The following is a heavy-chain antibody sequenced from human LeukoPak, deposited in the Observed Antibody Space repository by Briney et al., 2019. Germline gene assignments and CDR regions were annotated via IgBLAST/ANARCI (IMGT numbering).Heavy chain of an antibody. V-gene: IGHV1-46*01. CDR2: INPSGGST. CDR3: ARDARGHGWLVRWDKPYYYDSSGYFYYYYMDV. CDR1: GYTLTSYY. Sequence: GASVKVSCKASGYTLTSYYMHWVRQAPGQGLEWMGIINPSGGSTSYAQKFQGRVTMTRDTSTSTVYMELSSLRSEDTAVYYCARDARGHGWLVRWDKPYYYDSSGYFYYYYMDVWGKGTTVTVSS. J-gene: IGHJ6*03. D-gene: IGHD3-22*01.